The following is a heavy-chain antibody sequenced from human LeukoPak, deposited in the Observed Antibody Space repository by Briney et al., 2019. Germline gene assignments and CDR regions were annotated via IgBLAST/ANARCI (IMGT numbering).Heavy chain of an antibody. CDR3: AKSHSGYSSGWYIGY. V-gene: IGHV3-66*01. Sequence: GGSLRLSCAASGFTVSSNYMSWVRQAPGKGLEWVSVIYSGGSTYYADSVKGRFTISRDNSKNTLYLQMNSLRAEDTAVYYCAKSHSGYSSGWYIGYWGQGTLVTVSS. CDR2: IYSGGST. J-gene: IGHJ4*02. D-gene: IGHD6-19*01. CDR1: GFTVSSNY.